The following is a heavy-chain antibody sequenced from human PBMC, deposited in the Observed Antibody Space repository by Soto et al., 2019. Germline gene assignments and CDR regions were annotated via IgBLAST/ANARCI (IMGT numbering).Heavy chain of an antibody. CDR1: GGSISNTNW. CDR2: VYHSGSS. Sequence: KTSETLSLTCTVSGGSISNTNWWTWVRQSPGQGLEWIGEVYHSGSSNYNPSLKGRVSISLDKSKNQFSLILASVTAADTAVYYCARDFSSSGFERWFDPWGQGTQVTVSS. CDR3: ARDFSSSGFERWFDP. V-gene: IGHV4-4*02. J-gene: IGHJ5*02. D-gene: IGHD6-25*01.